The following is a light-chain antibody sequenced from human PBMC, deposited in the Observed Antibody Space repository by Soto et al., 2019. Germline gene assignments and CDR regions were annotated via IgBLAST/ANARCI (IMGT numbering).Light chain of an antibody. V-gene: IGLV2-14*03. CDR3: SSYTSSSTVV. Sequence: QSALTQPASVSGSPGQSITISCTGTSSDIGRYNYVSWYQQHPGKAPKVMIYDVTSRPSGVSNRFSGSKSGNTASLTSSGLQAEDEADYYCSSYTSSSTVVFGGGTQLTVL. CDR2: DVT. J-gene: IGLJ2*01. CDR1: SSDIGRYNY.